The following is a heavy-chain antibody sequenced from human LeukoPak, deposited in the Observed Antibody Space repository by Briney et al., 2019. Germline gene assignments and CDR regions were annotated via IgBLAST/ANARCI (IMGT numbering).Heavy chain of an antibody. CDR2: ISAYNGNT. Sequence: ASVKVSCKASGYTFTSYGISWVRQAPGQGLEWMGWISAYNGNTNYAQKLQGRVTMTTDTSTSTAYMELRSLRSDDTAVYYCVRDVVGRTWGHDAFDIWGQGTMVTVSS. CDR3: VRDVVGRTWGHDAFDI. J-gene: IGHJ3*02. V-gene: IGHV1-18*01. D-gene: IGHD1-26*01. CDR1: GYTFTSYG.